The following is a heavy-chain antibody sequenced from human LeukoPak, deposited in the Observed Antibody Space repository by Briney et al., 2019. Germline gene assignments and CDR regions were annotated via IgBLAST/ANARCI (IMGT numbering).Heavy chain of an antibody. J-gene: IGHJ4*02. V-gene: IGHV3-7*01. Sequence: PGGSLRLSCAASGFTFNNYWMTWVRQAPGKGLEWVANINQDGNAKYCVDSVKGRFTISRDNAKNSLYLQMNSLRAEDTAVYYCARVNPDYGDNHFDYWGQGTLVTVSS. CDR1: GFTFNNYW. CDR3: ARVNPDYGDNHFDY. D-gene: IGHD4-17*01. CDR2: INQDGNAK.